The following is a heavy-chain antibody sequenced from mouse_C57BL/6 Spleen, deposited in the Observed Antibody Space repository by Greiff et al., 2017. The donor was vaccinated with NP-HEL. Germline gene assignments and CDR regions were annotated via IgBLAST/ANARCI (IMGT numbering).Heavy chain of an antibody. CDR2: INPGSGGT. CDR1: GYAFTNYL. Sequence: QVQLQQSGAELVRPGTSVKVSCKASGYAFTNYLIEWVKQRPGQGLEWIGVINPGSGGTNYNEKFKGKATLTADKSSSTAYMQRSSLTSEDSAVYFCARCPAGTWYFDVWGTGTTVTVSS. CDR3: ARCPAGTWYFDV. D-gene: IGHD4-1*01. V-gene: IGHV1-54*01. J-gene: IGHJ1*03.